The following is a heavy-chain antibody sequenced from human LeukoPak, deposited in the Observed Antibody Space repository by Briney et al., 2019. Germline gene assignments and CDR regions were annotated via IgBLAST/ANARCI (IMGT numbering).Heavy chain of an antibody. CDR3: ARGDGYNDAEYLQH. Sequence: PGRSLRLSCAASGFTFDDYAMHWVRQAPGKGLEWVSGISWNSGSIGYADSVKGRFTISRDNAKNSLYLQMNSLRVEDTAVYYCARGDGYNDAEYLQHWGQGTLVTVS. D-gene: IGHD5-24*01. CDR1: GFTFDDYA. J-gene: IGHJ1*01. V-gene: IGHV3-9*01. CDR2: ISWNSGSI.